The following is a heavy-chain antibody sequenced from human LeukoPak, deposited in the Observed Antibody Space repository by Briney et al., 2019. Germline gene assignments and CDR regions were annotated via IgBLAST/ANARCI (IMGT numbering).Heavy chain of an antibody. D-gene: IGHD3-16*01. Sequence: GASVKVSRMHSLGTFCIYAISWVRPAPGQGLEWMGGIIPIFGTANYAQKFQGRVTITTDESTSTAYMELSSRRSEDTAVYYCARGHEGGYFDYWGQGTLVTVSS. CDR3: ARGHEGGYFDY. CDR1: LGTFCIYA. V-gene: IGHV1-69*05. CDR2: IIPIFGTA. J-gene: IGHJ4*02.